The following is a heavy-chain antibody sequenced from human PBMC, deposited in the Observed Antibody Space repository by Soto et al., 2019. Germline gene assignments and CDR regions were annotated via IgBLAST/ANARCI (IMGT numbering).Heavy chain of an antibody. V-gene: IGHV5-51*01. D-gene: IGHD6-13*01. CDR3: ARRVGSSWRYFDS. Sequence: PGESLKISCKASGYSFSSYWIGWVRQLPGKGLEWMGIIYPSGSDTRYSPSFRGQVIIPADRSISTAYLQWSSLKASDTGTYYCARRVGSSWRYFDSWGQGTLVTVSS. CDR1: GYSFSSYW. CDR2: IYPSGSDT. J-gene: IGHJ4*02.